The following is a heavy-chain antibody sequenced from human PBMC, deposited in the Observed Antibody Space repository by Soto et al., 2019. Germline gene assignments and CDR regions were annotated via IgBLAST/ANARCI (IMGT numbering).Heavy chain of an antibody. Sequence: GGSLRLSCAAPGFTFSNYDMSWVRQAPGEGLECVSAISAGGGSTYYADSVKGRFTISRDNSKNTLYLQMNSLRAEDTAVYYCAKDLGIYGGYDSYFDYWGQGTLVTVS. CDR1: GFTFSNYD. CDR2: ISAGGGST. CDR3: AKDLGIYGGYDSYFDY. V-gene: IGHV3-23*01. J-gene: IGHJ4*02. D-gene: IGHD5-12*01.